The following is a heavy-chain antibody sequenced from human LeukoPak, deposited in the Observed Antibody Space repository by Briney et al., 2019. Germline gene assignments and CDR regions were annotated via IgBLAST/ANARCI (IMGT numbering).Heavy chain of an antibody. V-gene: IGHV3-23*01. CDR1: GFTFTSYA. J-gene: IGHJ3*02. CDR2: ITGTGGST. CDR3: AKVRDTRDWYKDAFDI. D-gene: IGHD6-19*01. Sequence: GGSLRLSCAASGFTFTSYAMSWVRQASGKGLEWVSAITGTGGSTYYAASVKGRFTVSIDNSKNTLYLQMSSLRAEDTAMYYCAKVRDTRDWYKDAFDIWGQGTRVTVSS.